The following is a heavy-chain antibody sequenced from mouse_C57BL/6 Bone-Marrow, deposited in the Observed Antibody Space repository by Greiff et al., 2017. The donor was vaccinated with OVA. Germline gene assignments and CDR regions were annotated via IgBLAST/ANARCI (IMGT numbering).Heavy chain of an antibody. V-gene: IGHV5-4*01. CDR2: ISDGGSYT. J-gene: IGHJ3*01. CDR1: GFTFSSYA. Sequence: EVQGVESGGGLVKPGGSLKLSCAASGFTFSSYAMSWVRQTPEKRLEWVATISDGGSYTYYPDNVKGRFTISRDNAKNNLYLQRSHLKSEDTAMYYCARDPFMITTAYWGQGTLVTVSA. D-gene: IGHD2-4*01. CDR3: ARDPFMITTAY.